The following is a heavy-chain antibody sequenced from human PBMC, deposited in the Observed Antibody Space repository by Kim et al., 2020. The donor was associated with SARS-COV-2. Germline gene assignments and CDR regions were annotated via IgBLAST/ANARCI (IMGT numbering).Heavy chain of an antibody. CDR3: ARGVRGMIVVVITYYYYMDV. V-gene: IGHV1-8*01. CDR1: GYTFTSYD. D-gene: IGHD3-22*01. J-gene: IGHJ6*03. CDR2: MNPNSGNT. Sequence: ASVKVSCKASGYTFTSYDINWVRQATGQGLEWMGWMNPNSGNTGYAQKFQGRVTMTRNTSISTAYMELSSLRSEDTAVYYCARGVRGMIVVVITYYYYMDVWGKGTTVTVSS.